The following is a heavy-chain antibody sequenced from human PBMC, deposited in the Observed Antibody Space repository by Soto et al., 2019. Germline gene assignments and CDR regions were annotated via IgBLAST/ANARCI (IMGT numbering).Heavy chain of an antibody. CDR3: ASGYRNWFDP. J-gene: IGHJ5*02. D-gene: IGHD3-16*02. CDR1: GCPISSGGYY. CDR2: IYYSGST. Sequence: PSETLSLTCTVSGCPISSGGYYWSWIRQHPGKGLEWIGYIYYSGSTYYNPSLKSRVTISVDTSKNQFSLKLSSVTAADTAVYYCASGYRNWFDPWGQGTLVTVSS. V-gene: IGHV4-31*03.